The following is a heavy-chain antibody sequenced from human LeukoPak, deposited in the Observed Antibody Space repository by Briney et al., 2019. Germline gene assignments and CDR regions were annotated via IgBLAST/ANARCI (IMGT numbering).Heavy chain of an antibody. CDR3: ARQEARNYYYEGLDY. J-gene: IGHJ4*02. CDR1: GFTFSSYA. D-gene: IGHD3-22*01. Sequence: GRSLRLSCAASGFTFSSYAMHWVRQAPGKGLEWVALISFDGSDKYYADSVKGRFTIDRDNSKNIVYLQMNSLRPDDTAIYFCARQEARNYYYEGLDYWGQGNLVTVSS. V-gene: IGHV3-30*04. CDR2: ISFDGSDK.